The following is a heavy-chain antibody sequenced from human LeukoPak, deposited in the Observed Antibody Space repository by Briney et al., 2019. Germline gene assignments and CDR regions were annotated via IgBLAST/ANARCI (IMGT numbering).Heavy chain of an antibody. J-gene: IGHJ4*02. D-gene: IGHD6-13*01. CDR1: GGSISSYY. CDR2: IYYSGST. Sequence: PSETLSLTCTVSGGSISSYYWSWIRQPPGKGLEWIGYIYYSGSTNYNPSLKSRVTISVDTSKNHFSLRLSSVTAADTAIYYCVRHFPETRRDEQPFDYWGQGTLVTVSS. CDR3: VRHFPETRRDEQPFDY. V-gene: IGHV4-59*08.